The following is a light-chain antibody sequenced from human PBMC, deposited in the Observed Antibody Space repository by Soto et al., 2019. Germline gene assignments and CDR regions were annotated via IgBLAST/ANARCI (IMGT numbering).Light chain of an antibody. Sequence: EIVLTQSPGAPSLSPGERAILSCRASQSVGSLLAWYQHNPGQSPRLLIFDASYRAAGIPARFRGSGSGTDFTLTIDSLEPEDFAVYYCQQRTNWLWTFGPGTKVDIK. CDR3: QQRTNWLWT. J-gene: IGKJ1*01. CDR1: QSVGSL. CDR2: DAS. V-gene: IGKV3-11*01.